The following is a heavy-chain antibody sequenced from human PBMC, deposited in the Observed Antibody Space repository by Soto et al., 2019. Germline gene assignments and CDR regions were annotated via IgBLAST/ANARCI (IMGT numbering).Heavy chain of an antibody. Sequence: QVQLQESGPRLVKPSENLFLPFTFSGDPIRTFYWSWVRQPPGKGLGWIGHVYYIGTTKYNPSLESRVTISVDTSKNQFFLKVRSVTAADSAVYYCARVRSSSWLDASDIWGQGTMVTVS. V-gene: IGHV4-59*08. J-gene: IGHJ3*02. CDR2: VYYIGTT. D-gene: IGHD6-13*01. CDR1: GDPIRTFY. CDR3: ARVRSSSWLDASDI.